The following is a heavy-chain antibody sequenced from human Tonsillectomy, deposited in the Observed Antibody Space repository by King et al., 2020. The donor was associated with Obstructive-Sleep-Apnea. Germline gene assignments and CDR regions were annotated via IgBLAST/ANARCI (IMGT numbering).Heavy chain of an antibody. CDR2: IYHSGSS. J-gene: IGHJ4*02. D-gene: IGHD3-10*01. V-gene: IGHV4-38-2*02. CDR1: GYSIRSGNY. CDR3: ARALLWFGGVGYYFDY. Sequence: QLQLQESGPGLVKASETLSLSCTVSGYSIRSGNYWGWIRQSPGKGLEWIASIYHSGSSYYNPSLKSRVTISVDTPKNQFSLKMRSVTVADTAVYFCARALLWFGGVGYYFDYWGQGNLVIVSS.